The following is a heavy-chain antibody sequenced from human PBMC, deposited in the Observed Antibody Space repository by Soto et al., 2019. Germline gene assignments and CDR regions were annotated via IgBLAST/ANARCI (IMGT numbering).Heavy chain of an antibody. CDR3: ARRGSYYDFWSGYAYYFDY. V-gene: IGHV5-51*01. J-gene: IGHJ4*02. Sequence: GESLKISCKGSGYSFTSYWIGWVRQMPGKGLEWMGIIYPGDSDTRYSPSFQGQVTISADKSISTAYLQWSSLKASDTAMYYCARRGSYYDFWSGYAYYFDYWGQGTLVTVSS. CDR2: IYPGDSDT. CDR1: GYSFTSYW. D-gene: IGHD3-3*01.